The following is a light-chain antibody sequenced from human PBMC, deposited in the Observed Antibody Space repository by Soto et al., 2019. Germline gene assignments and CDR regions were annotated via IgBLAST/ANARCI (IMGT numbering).Light chain of an antibody. CDR2: EVS. CDR1: SSDVGSYNR. CDR3: SLYTSSRGGYV. J-gene: IGLJ1*01. V-gene: IGLV2-18*01. Sequence: QSALAQPPSVSGSPGQSVTISCTGTSSDVGSYNRVSWYQQPPGTAPKLMIYEVSNRPSGVPDRFSGSKSGNTASLTISGLQAEDEADYYCSLYTSSRGGYVFGTGTKVTVL.